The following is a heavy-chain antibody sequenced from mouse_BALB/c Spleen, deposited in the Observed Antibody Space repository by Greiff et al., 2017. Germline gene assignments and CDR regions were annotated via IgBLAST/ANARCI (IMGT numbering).Heavy chain of an antibody. V-gene: IGHV3-1*02. CDR1: GYSITSGYS. CDR3: ARDSSGYIDY. D-gene: IGHD3-2*01. J-gene: IGHJ2*01. Sequence: EVQLQQSGPDLVKPSQSLSLTCTVSGYSITSGYSRYLIRQLPENLQECVGFIHYSGSTNYNPSLKSRTAITRDTSNNQFFLQLNSVTTEDTATYYGARDSSGYIDYWGQGTTLTVSS. CDR2: IHYSGST.